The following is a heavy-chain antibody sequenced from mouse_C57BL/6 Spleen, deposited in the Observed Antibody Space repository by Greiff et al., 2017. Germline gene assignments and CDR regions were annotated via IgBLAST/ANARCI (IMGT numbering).Heavy chain of an antibody. J-gene: IGHJ1*03. CDR1: GYTFTSYW. CDR3: ARGPLRYPSYGYFDV. V-gene: IGHV1-53*01. D-gene: IGHD1-1*01. CDR2: INPSNGGT. Sequence: QVQLQQPGTELVKPGASVKLSCKASGYTFTSYWMHWVKQRPGPGLEWIGNINPSNGGTNYNEKVQSKATLTVDQSSSTAYMQLSSLTSEDSAVFYCARGPLRYPSYGYFDVWGTGTTVTVSS.